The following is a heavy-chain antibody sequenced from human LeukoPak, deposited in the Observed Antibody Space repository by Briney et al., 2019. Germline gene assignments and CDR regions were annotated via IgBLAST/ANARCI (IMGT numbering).Heavy chain of an antibody. CDR3: AKDHLPYGSGSYHPPPYYYYYGMDV. V-gene: IGHV3-23*01. CDR2: ISGSGGST. CDR1: GLTFSSYA. D-gene: IGHD3-10*01. Sequence: PGGSLRLSCAASGLTFSSYAMSWVRQAPGKGLEWVSAISGSGGSTYYADSVKGRFTISRDNSKNTLYLQMNSLRAEDTAVYYCAKDHLPYGSGSYHPPPYYYYYGMDVWGQGTTVTVSS. J-gene: IGHJ6*02.